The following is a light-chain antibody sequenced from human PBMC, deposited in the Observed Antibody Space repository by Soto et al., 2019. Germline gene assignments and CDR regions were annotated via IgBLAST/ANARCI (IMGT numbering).Light chain of an antibody. CDR2: EVS. CDR1: SSDVGGYNY. CDR3: TSYAGSNNYVV. Sequence: QSALTQPPSASGSPGQSVTISCTGTSSDVGGYNYVSWYQQHPGKAPKLMIYEVSKRPSGVPDRFSGSKSGNTASLTVSGLQADDDADYYCTSYAGSNNYVVFGTGTKVTVL. J-gene: IGLJ1*01. V-gene: IGLV2-8*01.